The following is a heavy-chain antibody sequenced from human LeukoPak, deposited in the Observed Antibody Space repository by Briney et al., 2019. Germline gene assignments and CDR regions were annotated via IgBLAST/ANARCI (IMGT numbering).Heavy chain of an antibody. CDR2: ISYDGSNK. CDR3: AREQLDSRGHSSPFFDY. J-gene: IGHJ4*02. Sequence: GGSLRLSCAASGFAFNTYAMHWVRQAPGKGLEWVAVISYDGSNKYYADSVKGRFTISRDNSKDTLYLQMNSLRAEDTAVYYCAREQLDSRGHSSPFFDYWGQGTLVTVSS. D-gene: IGHD5-18*01. CDR1: GFAFNTYA. V-gene: IGHV3-30-3*01.